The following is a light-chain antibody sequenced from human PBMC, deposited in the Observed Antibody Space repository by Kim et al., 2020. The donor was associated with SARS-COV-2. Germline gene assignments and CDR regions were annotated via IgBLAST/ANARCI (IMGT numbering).Light chain of an antibody. CDR2: GKN. CDR1: SLRRYY. V-gene: IGLV3-19*01. J-gene: IGLJ3*02. CDR3: HSRDSSNNHL. Sequence: SSELTQDPAVSVALGQTVRITGQGDSLRRYYASWYQQKPGQAPVLVIYGKNNRPSGIPDRVSGSSSGNTASLTITGAQAEDEADDYCHSRDSSNNHLFGGGTQLTVL.